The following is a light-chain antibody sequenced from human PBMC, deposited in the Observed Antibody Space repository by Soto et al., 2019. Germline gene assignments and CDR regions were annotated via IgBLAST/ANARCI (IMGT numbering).Light chain of an antibody. V-gene: IGKV1-39*01. CDR3: QQSYSTPLT. CDR1: QSISSY. J-gene: IGKJ4*01. Sequence: DIQMTQSPSSLSASVGDRVTITCRASQSISSYLNWYQQKPGKAPKLLIYAASSLQSGVPSRFSGSGSGTDFTLTISCLQPEEFATYYCQQSYSTPLTFGGGTKVEIK. CDR2: AAS.